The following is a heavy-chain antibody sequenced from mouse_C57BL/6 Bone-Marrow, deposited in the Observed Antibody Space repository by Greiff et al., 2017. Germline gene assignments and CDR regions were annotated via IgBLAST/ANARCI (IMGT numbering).Heavy chain of an antibody. V-gene: IGHV1-81*01. J-gene: IGHJ1*03. CDR1: GYTFTSYG. CDR3: ASGGEYYGSSYLWYFDV. Sequence: VHLVESGAELARPGASVKLSCKASGYTFTSYGISWVKQRTGQGLEWIGEIYPRSGNTYYNEKFKGKATLTADKSSSTAYMELRSLTSEDSAVXFWASGGEYYGSSYLWYFDVWGKGTTVTVSS. CDR2: IYPRSGNT. D-gene: IGHD1-1*01.